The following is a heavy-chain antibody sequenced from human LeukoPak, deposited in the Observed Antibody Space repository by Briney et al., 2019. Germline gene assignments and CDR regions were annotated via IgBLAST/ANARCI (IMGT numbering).Heavy chain of an antibody. D-gene: IGHD6-13*01. CDR1: GGSFSGYY. J-gene: IGHJ4*02. CDR3: ARHPVWQQLGYFDY. CDR2: IYYSGST. Sequence: SETLSLTCAVYGGSFSGYYWSWIRQPPGKGLEWIGYIYYSGSTNYNPSLKSRVTISVDTSKNQFSLELSSVTAADTAVYYCARHPVWQQLGYFDYWGQETLVTVSS. V-gene: IGHV4-59*08.